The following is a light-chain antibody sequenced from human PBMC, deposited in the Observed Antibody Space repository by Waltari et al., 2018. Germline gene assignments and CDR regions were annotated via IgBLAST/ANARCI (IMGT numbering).Light chain of an antibody. V-gene: IGLV2-23*02. Sequence: QSALTQLASVSRSPGQSITISCTGTSSDVGTYDLVSWYLQHPGKAPKLMIYEVSKRPSGVSNRFSGSKSGNTASLTISGLQAEDEADYYCCSYAGTSTLVFGGGTKLTVL. CDR1: SSDVGTYDL. CDR3: CSYAGTSTLV. CDR2: EVS. J-gene: IGLJ3*02.